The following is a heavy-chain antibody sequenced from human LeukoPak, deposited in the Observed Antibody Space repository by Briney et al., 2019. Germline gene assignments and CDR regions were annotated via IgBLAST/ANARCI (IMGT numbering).Heavy chain of an antibody. CDR2: IYYSGSP. Sequence: SETLSLTCTVSGGSVSSGRYYWSWIRQPPGKGLEWIGYIYYSGSPNYNPSLKSRVTISVDTSKNQFSLKLSSVTAADTAVYYCARKENAYYYFDYWGQGTLVTVSS. J-gene: IGHJ4*02. CDR3: ARKENAYYYFDY. CDR1: GGSVSSGRYY. V-gene: IGHV4-61*01. D-gene: IGHD3-16*01.